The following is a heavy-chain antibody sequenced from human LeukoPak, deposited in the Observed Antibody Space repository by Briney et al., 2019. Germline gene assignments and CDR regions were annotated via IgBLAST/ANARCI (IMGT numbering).Heavy chain of an antibody. V-gene: IGHV4-4*02. CDR3: ARSPYGSGSYNY. J-gene: IGHJ4*02. Sequence: NPSETLSLTCAVSGGSISSSNWWSWVRQPPGKGLEWIGEIYHSGSTNYNPSLKSRVTISVDKSKNQFSLKLSSVTAADTAVYYCARSPYGSGSYNYWGQGTLVTVSS. CDR1: GGSISSSNW. D-gene: IGHD3-10*01. CDR2: IYHSGST.